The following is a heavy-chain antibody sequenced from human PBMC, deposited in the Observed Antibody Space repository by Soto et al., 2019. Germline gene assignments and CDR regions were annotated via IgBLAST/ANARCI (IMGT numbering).Heavy chain of an antibody. V-gene: IGHV1-69*13. CDR3: ARDFDCISSGCSGNWFAP. CDR2: IIPIFGTG. J-gene: IGHJ5*02. CDR1: GYTFTSYY. Sequence: GASVKVSCKASGYTFTSYYMHWVRQAPGLGLEWMGGIIPIFGTGNYAQKFKGRLTITADESTSTAYMELRSLRSEDTAVYYCARDFDCISSGCSGNWFAPLGQGTQVTVS. D-gene: IGHD2-2*01.